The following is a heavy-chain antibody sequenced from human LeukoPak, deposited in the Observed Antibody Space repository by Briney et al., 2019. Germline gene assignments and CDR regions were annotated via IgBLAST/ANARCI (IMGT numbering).Heavy chain of an antibody. J-gene: IGHJ4*02. CDR2: ISYDGSNK. CDR1: GFTFSTYA. D-gene: IGHD5-18*01. Sequence: GGSLRLSCAVSGFTFSTYAMRWVRQAPGKGLEWVAVISYDGSNKYYADSVKGRFTISRDNSKNTLYLQMNSLRAEDTAVYYCARDPFTAMAASIDYWGQGTLVTVSS. CDR3: ARDPFTAMAASIDY. V-gene: IGHV3-30-3*01.